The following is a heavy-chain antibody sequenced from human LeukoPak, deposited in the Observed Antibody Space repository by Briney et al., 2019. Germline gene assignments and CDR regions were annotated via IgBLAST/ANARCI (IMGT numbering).Heavy chain of an antibody. CDR2: ISAYNGNT. J-gene: IGHJ2*01. CDR1: GYTFTSYG. Sequence: ASVKVSCKASGYTFTSYGISWVRQAPGQGLEWMGWISAYNGNTNYAQKLQGRVTMTTDTSTSTAYMELRSLRSDDTAVYYCARDRSYSSGWTRPEDWYFDLWGRGTLVTVSS. V-gene: IGHV1-18*01. CDR3: ARDRSYSSGWTRPEDWYFDL. D-gene: IGHD6-19*01.